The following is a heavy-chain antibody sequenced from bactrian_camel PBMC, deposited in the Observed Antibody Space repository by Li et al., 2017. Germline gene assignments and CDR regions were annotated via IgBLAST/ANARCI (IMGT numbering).Heavy chain of an antibody. V-gene: IGHV3S60*01. CDR1: YFPYDTNNR. J-gene: IGHJ4*01. CDR3: VADCEFRYGHFDFNIGS. CDR2: IQPFSDAK. Sequence: HVQLVESGGGSVQAGGSLRLSCLALYFPYDTNNRMGWFRQVPGKEREGVAIIQPFSDAKYYADSVKGRFTISHDNAKRTLYLQMNSLKPEDTAMYYCVADCEFRYGHFDFNIGSRGQGTQVTVS. D-gene: IGHD2*01.